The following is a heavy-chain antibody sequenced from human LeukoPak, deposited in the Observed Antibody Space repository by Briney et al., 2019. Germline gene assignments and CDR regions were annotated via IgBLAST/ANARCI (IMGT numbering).Heavy chain of an antibody. J-gene: IGHJ4*02. Sequence: PGGSLRLSCAASGFTFSSYAMHWVRQAPGKGLEWVAVISYDGSNKYYADSVKGRFTISRDNSKNTLYLQMNSLRAEDTAVYYCARDGGDYSSGWCFGPRDNYYFDYWGQGTLVTVSS. CDR1: GFTFSSYA. CDR2: ISYDGSNK. CDR3: ARDGGDYSSGWCFGPRDNYYFDY. V-gene: IGHV3-30-3*01. D-gene: IGHD6-19*01.